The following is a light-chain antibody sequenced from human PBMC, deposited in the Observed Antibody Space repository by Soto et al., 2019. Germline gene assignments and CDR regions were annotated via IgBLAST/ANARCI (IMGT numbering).Light chain of an antibody. CDR3: CSYAGFSTLV. CDR2: EGT. Sequence: QSALTQPASVSGSPGQSVTISCTGSSSDVGTYDLVSWYQQHPGKAPKILIYEGTKRPSGVSNRFSGSKSGNTASLTISGLQAEDEADYICCSYAGFSTLVFGGGTKLTVL. CDR1: SSDVGTYDL. J-gene: IGLJ3*02. V-gene: IGLV2-23*01.